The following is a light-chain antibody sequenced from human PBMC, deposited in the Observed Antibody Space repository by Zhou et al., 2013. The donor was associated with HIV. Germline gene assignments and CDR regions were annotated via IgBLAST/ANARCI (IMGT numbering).Light chain of an antibody. CDR1: QSVSRY. Sequence: EIVLTQSPATLSLSPGERATLSCRTSQSVSRYLAWYQQKPGQAPRLLIYDASNRATGIPARFSGSGSGTGFTLIISSLQSEDFAVYYCQQYNNWPRTFGQGTKVEIK. CDR3: QQYNNWPRT. CDR2: DAS. V-gene: IGKV3-11*01. J-gene: IGKJ1*01.